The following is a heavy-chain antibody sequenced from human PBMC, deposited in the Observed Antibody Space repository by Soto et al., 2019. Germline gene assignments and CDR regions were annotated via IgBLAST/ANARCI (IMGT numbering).Heavy chain of an antibody. V-gene: IGHV4-59*01. Sequence: PSETLSLTCTASGGSISSFYWSWLRQPPGKGLEWIGYIYYSGSTNYNPSLKSRVTISVDTSKNQFSLKLSSVTAADTAVYYCAVSTLLYCSGGSCYDDAFDIWGQGTMVTVSS. CDR2: IYYSGST. CDR3: AVSTLLYCSGGSCYDDAFDI. D-gene: IGHD2-15*01. J-gene: IGHJ3*02. CDR1: GGSISSFY.